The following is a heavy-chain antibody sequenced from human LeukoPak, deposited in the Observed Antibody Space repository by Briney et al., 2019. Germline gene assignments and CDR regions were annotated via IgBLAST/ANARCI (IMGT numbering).Heavy chain of an antibody. CDR3: VRALGSSSADY. CDR2: IKQDGSEK. V-gene: IGHV3-7*01. J-gene: IGHJ4*02. CDR1: GFTFTHSW. D-gene: IGHD6-6*01. Sequence: PGGSLRLSCAASGFTFTHSWMSWVRQAPGKGLEWVANIKQDGSEKYYVDSVEGRFTISRGNAKNSVSLQMNSLRGEDTAVYYCVRALGSSSADYWGQGTLVTVSS.